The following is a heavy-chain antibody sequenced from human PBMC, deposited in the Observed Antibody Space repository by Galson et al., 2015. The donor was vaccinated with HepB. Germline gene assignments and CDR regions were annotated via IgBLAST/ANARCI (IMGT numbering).Heavy chain of an antibody. J-gene: IGHJ4*02. CDR2: ISNTGDST. CDR1: AFTFSNYA. D-gene: IGHD2-15*01. V-gene: IGHV3-23*01. CDR3: AGAPRAALGPPFDY. Sequence: SLRLSCAASAFTFSNYALNWVRQAPGKGLEWVSGISNTGDSTYYADSVKGLFTISRDSSRNTLHLQMNSLKAEDTAIYYCAGAPRAALGPPFDYWGQGTQVTVSS.